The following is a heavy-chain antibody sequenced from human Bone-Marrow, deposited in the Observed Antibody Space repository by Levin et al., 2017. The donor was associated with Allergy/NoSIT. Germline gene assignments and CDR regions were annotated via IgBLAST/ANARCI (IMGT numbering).Heavy chain of an antibody. CDR2: IYYSGST. Sequence: SETLSLTCSVSGGSITSSTYYWAWIRQPPGKGLEWIANIYYSGSTYYNPSLKSRVTISVDTSKNQFSLKLNSVTAADTAIYYCARTLGDYDYPRYFDLWGRGTLVIVSS. V-gene: IGHV4-39*01. D-gene: IGHD3-16*01. CDR3: ARTLGDYDYPRYFDL. CDR1: GGSITSSTYY. J-gene: IGHJ2*01.